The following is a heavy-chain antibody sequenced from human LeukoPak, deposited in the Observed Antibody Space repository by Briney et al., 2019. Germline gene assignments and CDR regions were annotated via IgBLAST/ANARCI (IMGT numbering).Heavy chain of an antibody. V-gene: IGHV3-7*03. CDR3: AKEIGNGDYVVGDY. Sequence: GGSLRLSCAASGFTSSSYWMTWVRQAPGRGLEWVAHIKEDGSVKNYVDSVKGRFTISRDNSKNTLYLQMNSLRAEDTAVYYCAKEIGNGDYVVGDYWGQGTLVTVSS. CDR2: IKEDGSVK. J-gene: IGHJ4*02. CDR1: GFTSSSYW. D-gene: IGHD4-17*01.